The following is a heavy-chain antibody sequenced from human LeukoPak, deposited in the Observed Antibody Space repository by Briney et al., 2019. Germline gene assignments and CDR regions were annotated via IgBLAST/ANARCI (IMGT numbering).Heavy chain of an antibody. CDR3: ARDHGMFVDTAMVCDY. Sequence: GGSLRLSCAASGFTFSSYSMNWVRQAPGKGLEWVSSISSSSSHIYYADSVKGRFTISRDNAKNSLYLQMNSLRAEDTAVYYCARDHGMFVDTAMVCDYWGQGTLVTVSS. CDR2: ISSSSSHI. J-gene: IGHJ4*02. CDR1: GFTFSSYS. D-gene: IGHD5-18*01. V-gene: IGHV3-21*01.